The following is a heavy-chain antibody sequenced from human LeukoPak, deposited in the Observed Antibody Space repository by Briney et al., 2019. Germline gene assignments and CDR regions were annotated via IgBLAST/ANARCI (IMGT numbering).Heavy chain of an antibody. CDR1: GYTLREYY. V-gene: IGHV1-2*02. J-gene: IGHJ3*01. CDR2: IDPKSGGP. Sequence: GGSVKGSCKASGYTLREYYMHWVRQAPGQGLEWMGWIDPKSGGPNYAQKFQGRVTLTSDTSISTSYMELSRLTSDDTAVYYCARGGFHHGFDFWGQGTVVTVSS. CDR3: ARGGFHHGFDF.